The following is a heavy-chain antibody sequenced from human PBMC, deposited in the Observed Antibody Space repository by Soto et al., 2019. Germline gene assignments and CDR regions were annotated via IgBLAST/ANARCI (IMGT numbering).Heavy chain of an antibody. CDR2: INPNSGGT. V-gene: IGHV1-2*04. Sequence: ASVKVSCKASGYTFTGYYMHWVRQAPGQGLEWMGWINPNSGGTNYAQKFQGWVTMTRDTSISTAYMELSRLRSDDTAVYYCTRDQDSSGWPYYYYYYGMDVWGQGTTVTVSS. D-gene: IGHD6-19*01. CDR3: TRDQDSSGWPYYYYYYGMDV. CDR1: GYTFTGYY. J-gene: IGHJ6*02.